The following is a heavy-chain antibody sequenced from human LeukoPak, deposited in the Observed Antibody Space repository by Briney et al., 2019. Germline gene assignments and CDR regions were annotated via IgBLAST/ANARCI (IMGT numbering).Heavy chain of an antibody. CDR3: ASEWSHFGDY. Sequence: ASVTVSCKTSGYTFTSQGIYWVRQAPGQGLEYMGWISPYNGNTNYAQKLQGRDFMTTDTSTNTAYMELRSLRSDDTAVYYCASEWSHFGDYWGQGALVTVSS. CDR2: ISPYNGNT. J-gene: IGHJ4*02. V-gene: IGHV1-18*01. D-gene: IGHD3-3*02. CDR1: GYTFTSQG.